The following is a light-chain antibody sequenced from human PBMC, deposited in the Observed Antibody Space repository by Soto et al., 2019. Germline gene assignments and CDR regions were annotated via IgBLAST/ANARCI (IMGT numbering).Light chain of an antibody. CDR2: DAS. V-gene: IGKV1-5*01. CDR1: QSISTW. J-gene: IGKJ1*01. CDR3: QHYNSYSAA. Sequence: DIQMTQSPSTLSASVGDRVTITCRASQSISTWLAWYQQKPGKAPKLLIYDASSLQTWVPSRFSGSGSGTEFTLTISSLQPDDFATYYCQHYNSYSAAFGQGTKVESK.